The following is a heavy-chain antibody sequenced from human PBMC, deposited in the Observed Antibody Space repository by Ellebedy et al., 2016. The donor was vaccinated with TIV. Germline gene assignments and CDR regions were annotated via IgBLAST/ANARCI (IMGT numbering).Heavy chain of an antibody. J-gene: IGHJ3*02. Sequence: GESLKISXAASGFTFSSYWMHWVRQAPGKGLVWVSRINSDGSSTSYADSVKGRFTISRDNSKNTLYLQMNSLRAEDTAVYYCARRMEVGATITDAFDIWGQGTMVTVSS. V-gene: IGHV3-74*01. D-gene: IGHD1-26*01. CDR3: ARRMEVGATITDAFDI. CDR1: GFTFSSYW. CDR2: INSDGSST.